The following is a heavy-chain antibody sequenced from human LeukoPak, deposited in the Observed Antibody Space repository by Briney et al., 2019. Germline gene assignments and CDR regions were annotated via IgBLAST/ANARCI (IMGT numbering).Heavy chain of an antibody. CDR1: GFTFSNYA. Sequence: GGSLRLSCAASGFTFSNYAIHWVRQAPGKGLEWVAVISYDGSNTNYADSVKGRFTISRDNSKTTLYLQMNSLRAEDTALYYCAKRAVTAAIERGYFDNWGQGTLVIVCS. D-gene: IGHD2-21*02. CDR2: ISYDGSNT. CDR3: AKRAVTAAIERGYFDN. J-gene: IGHJ4*02. V-gene: IGHV3-30-3*02.